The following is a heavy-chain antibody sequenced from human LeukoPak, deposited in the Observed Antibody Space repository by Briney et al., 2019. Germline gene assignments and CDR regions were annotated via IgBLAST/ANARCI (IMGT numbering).Heavy chain of an antibody. D-gene: IGHD4-11*01. CDR1: GGSISSSSYY. Sequence: SETLSLTCTVSGGSISSSSYYWGWIRQPPGKGLEWIGSIYYSGSTYYNPSLKSRVTISVDTSKNQFSLKLSPVTAADTAVYYCARSYSNYVYYYYYMDVWGKGTTVTVSS. J-gene: IGHJ6*03. CDR2: IYYSGST. CDR3: ARSYSNYVYYYYYMDV. V-gene: IGHV4-39*01.